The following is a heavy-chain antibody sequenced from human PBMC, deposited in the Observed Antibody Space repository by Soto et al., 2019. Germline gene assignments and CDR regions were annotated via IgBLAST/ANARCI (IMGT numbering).Heavy chain of an antibody. J-gene: IGHJ6*02. CDR1: GGSISSGGYY. CDR2: IFYSGST. Sequence: QVQLQESGPGLVKPSQTLSLTCTVSGGSISSGGYYWSWIRQYPGKGLEWIGYIFYSGSTYYSPSLKSLVTISLDTSESQFSLKLSSVTAADTGVYFCASGTRLGRMDVWGQGTTVTVS. D-gene: IGHD3-16*01. V-gene: IGHV4-31*01. CDR3: ASGTRLGRMDV.